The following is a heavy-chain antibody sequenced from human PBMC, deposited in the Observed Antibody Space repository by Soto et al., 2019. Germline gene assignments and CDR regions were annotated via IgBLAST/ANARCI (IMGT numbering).Heavy chain of an antibody. J-gene: IGHJ4*02. CDR3: AREDILGTRSFDY. V-gene: IGHV3-48*02. CDR2: ISSNSVTI. Sequence: LRLSCGASGFIFSKYSMNWVRQAPGKGLEWLSYISSNSVTIYYADSVRGRFTIFRDNAKNSLYLQMNSLRDEDTAVYYCAREDILGTRSFDYWGQGALVTVSS. D-gene: IGHD1-26*01. CDR1: GFIFSKYS.